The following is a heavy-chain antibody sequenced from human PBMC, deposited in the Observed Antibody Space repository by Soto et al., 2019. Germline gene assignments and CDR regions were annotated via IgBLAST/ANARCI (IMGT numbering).Heavy chain of an antibody. CDR1: GFTFSSYA. CDR2: ISSNGGSA. Sequence: HPGGSLRLSCSASGFTFSSYAMHWVRQAPGKGLEYVSAISSNGGSAYYADSVKGRFTISRDNSKNTLYLQMNSLETEDTAVYYCTSPQRSSSDWHYYWGQGTLVTVSS. J-gene: IGHJ4*02. D-gene: IGHD6-19*01. CDR3: TSPQRSSSDWHYY. V-gene: IGHV3-64*04.